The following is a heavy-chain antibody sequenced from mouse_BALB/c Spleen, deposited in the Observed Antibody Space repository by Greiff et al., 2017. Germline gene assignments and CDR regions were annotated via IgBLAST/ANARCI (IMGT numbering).Heavy chain of an antibody. CDR1: GFTFSDYY. V-gene: IGHV5-4*02. Sequence: EVKLMESGGGLVKPGGSLKLSCAASGFTFSDYYMYWVRQTPEKRLEWVATISDGGSYTYYPDSVKGRFTISRDNAKNNLYLQMSSLKSEDTAMYYCAREETMIKSVDYWGRGPSVSVPS. D-gene: IGHD2-4*01. CDR3: AREETMIKSVDY. J-gene: IGHJ4*01. CDR2: ISDGGSYT.